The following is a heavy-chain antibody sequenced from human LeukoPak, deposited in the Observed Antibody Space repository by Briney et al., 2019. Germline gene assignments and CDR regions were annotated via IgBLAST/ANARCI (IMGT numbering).Heavy chain of an antibody. CDR1: GFTFSSYW. CDR3: ARPSVGATSFFDY. D-gene: IGHD1-26*01. V-gene: IGHV3-7*01. J-gene: IGHJ4*02. Sequence: GGSLRPSCAASGFTFSSYWMSWVRQAPGKGLEWVANINQDGSEKYYVDSVKGRFTISRDNAKNSLYLQMNSLRAEDTAVYYCARPSVGATSFFDYWGQGTLVTVSS. CDR2: INQDGSEK.